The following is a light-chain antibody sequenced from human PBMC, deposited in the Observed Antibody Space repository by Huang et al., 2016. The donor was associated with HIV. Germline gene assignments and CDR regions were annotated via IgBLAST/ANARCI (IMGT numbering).Light chain of an antibody. V-gene: IGKV3-15*01. Sequence: EMVMTQSPATLSVSLGERATISCTASQSLSNNLAWYQQKPGQVPRLLIYGATTRATGIPARFRGSGSGTEFTLTISSLQSEDVAVYYCQQYNNWPPMYTFGQGTKLEIK. CDR1: QSLSNN. CDR2: GAT. J-gene: IGKJ2*01. CDR3: QQYNNWPPMYT.